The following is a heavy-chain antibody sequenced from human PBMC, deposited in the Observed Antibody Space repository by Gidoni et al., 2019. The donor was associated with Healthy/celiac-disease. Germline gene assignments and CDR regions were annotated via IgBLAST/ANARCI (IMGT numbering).Heavy chain of an antibody. J-gene: IGHJ6*02. CDR2: INPSGGST. Sequence: QVQLVQSGAEVKKPGASVKVSCKASGYTFTSYYMHWVRQAPGQGLEWMGIINPSGGSTSYAQKFQGRVTMTRDTSTSTVYMELSSLRSEDTAVYYCARDPATGTTWGYYYGMDVWGQGTTVTVSS. CDR1: GYTFTSYY. CDR3: ARDPATGTTWGYYYGMDV. D-gene: IGHD1-7*01. V-gene: IGHV1-46*01.